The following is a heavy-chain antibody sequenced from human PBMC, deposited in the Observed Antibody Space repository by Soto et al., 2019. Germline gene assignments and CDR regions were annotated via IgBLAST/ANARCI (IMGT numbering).Heavy chain of an antibody. D-gene: IGHD3-3*01. J-gene: IGHJ6*02. V-gene: IGHV1-18*04. CDR1: GYTFTSYG. Sequence: QVQLVQSGAEVKKPGASVKVSCKASGYTFTSYGISWVRQAPGQGLEWMGWISAYNGNTNYAQKLQGRVTMTTDTSTSTAYMELRSLRSDDTAVYYCARGVRGVLRFLEWPLYGMDVWGQGTTVTVSS. CDR2: ISAYNGNT. CDR3: ARGVRGVLRFLEWPLYGMDV.